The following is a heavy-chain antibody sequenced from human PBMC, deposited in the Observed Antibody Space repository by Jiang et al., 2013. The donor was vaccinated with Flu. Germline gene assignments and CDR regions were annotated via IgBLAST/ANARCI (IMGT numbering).Heavy chain of an antibody. CDR3: ASGELWYFQH. CDR2: TYYRSKWYN. J-gene: IGHJ1*01. V-gene: IGHV6-1*01. CDR1: SVSSNSAA. Sequence: SVSSNSAAWNWIRQSPSRGLEWLGRTYYRSKWYNDYAVSVKSRITINPDTSKNQFSLQLNSVTPEDTVVYYCASGELWYFQHWGQGTLVTVSS. D-gene: IGHD1-26*01.